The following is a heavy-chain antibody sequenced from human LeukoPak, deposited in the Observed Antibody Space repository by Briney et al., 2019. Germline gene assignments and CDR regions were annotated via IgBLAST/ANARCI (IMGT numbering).Heavy chain of an antibody. CDR1: GFTFSSYA. Sequence: GGSLRLSCSASGFTFSSYAMHWVRQAPGKGLEYVSAISSNGGSTYYADSVKGRFTISRDNSKNTLYLQMSSLRAEDTAAYYCVKDRGVLRYFDWLPSLDYWGQGTLVTVSS. CDR2: ISSNGGST. D-gene: IGHD3-9*01. V-gene: IGHV3-64D*06. J-gene: IGHJ4*02. CDR3: VKDRGVLRYFDWLPSLDY.